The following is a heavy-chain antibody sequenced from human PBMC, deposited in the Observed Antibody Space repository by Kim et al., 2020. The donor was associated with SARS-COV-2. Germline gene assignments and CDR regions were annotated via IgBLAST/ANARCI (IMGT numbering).Heavy chain of an antibody. CDR3: AIAAPSKPPWGLLWFEMYYFDY. D-gene: IGHD5-18*01. Sequence: SVKVSCKASGGTFSSYAISWVRQAPGQGLEWMGGIIPIFGTANYAQKFQGRVTITADESTSTAYMELSSLRSEDTAVYYCAIAAPSKPPWGLLWFEMYYFDYWGQGTLVTVSS. CDR1: GGTFSSYA. CDR2: IIPIFGTA. V-gene: IGHV1-69*13. J-gene: IGHJ4*02.